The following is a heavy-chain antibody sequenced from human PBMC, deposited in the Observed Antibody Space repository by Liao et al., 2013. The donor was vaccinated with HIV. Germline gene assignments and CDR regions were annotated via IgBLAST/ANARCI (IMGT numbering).Heavy chain of an antibody. V-gene: IGHV4-4*07. Sequence: QVQLQESGSGLVKPSETLSLTCTVSGDSISGYYWSWIRQPAGKGLEWIGRIYSSGSANYNPSLKSRVTMSVDTSKNQFSLKLSSVTAADTAVYYCARTDQYYDFWNGYENWFDPWGQGTLVTVSS. D-gene: IGHD3-3*01. CDR2: IYSSGSA. J-gene: IGHJ5*02. CDR3: ARTDQYYDFWNGYENWFDP. CDR1: GDSISGYY.